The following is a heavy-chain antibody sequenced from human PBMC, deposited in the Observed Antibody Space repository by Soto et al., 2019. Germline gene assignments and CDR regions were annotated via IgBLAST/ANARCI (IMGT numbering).Heavy chain of an antibody. Sequence: ASVKVSCKASGYTFTSYGISWLRQAPGQGLEWMGWISAYNGNTNYAQKLQGRVTMTTDTSTSTAYMELRSLRSDDTAVYYCARTRGVVTAILDAFDIWGQGTMVTVSS. V-gene: IGHV1-18*04. J-gene: IGHJ3*02. CDR3: ARTRGVVTAILDAFDI. CDR1: GYTFTSYG. D-gene: IGHD2-21*02. CDR2: ISAYNGNT.